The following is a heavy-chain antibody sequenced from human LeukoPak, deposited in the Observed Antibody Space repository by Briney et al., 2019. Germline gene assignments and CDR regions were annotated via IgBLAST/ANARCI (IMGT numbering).Heavy chain of an antibody. CDR1: GDSINNNNYY. CDR2: IYYNGRT. Sequence: SSETLSLTCTVSGDSINNNNYYWGWIRQPPGKGLEWIGNIYYNGRTYYSPSLKSRGTISVDTSNNQFSLKLSSVTAADTAVYYCARITDRTIFGEIMHGFDIWGRGTPVTVSS. J-gene: IGHJ3*02. V-gene: IGHV4-39*01. CDR3: ARITDRTIFGEIMHGFDI. D-gene: IGHD3-3*01.